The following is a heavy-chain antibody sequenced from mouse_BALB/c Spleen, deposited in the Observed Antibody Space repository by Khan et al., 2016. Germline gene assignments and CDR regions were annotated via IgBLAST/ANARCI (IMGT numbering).Heavy chain of an antibody. D-gene: IGHD2-1*01. J-gene: IGHJ2*01. CDR3: ANMGGHYVS. CDR1: GYSFTGYY. V-gene: IGHV1-22*01. CDR2: VNPNNGGT. Sequence: VQLQQPGPDLVKPGASVNISCKASGYSFTGYYMHWVKESHGKSLEWTGRVNPNNGGTSYNQKFKGKAILTVDKSSSIAYMELRSMTSEDSAVYYCANMGGHYVSWGQGTTLTVSS.